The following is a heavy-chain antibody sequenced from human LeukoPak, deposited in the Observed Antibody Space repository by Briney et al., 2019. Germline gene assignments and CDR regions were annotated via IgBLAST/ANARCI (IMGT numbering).Heavy chain of an antibody. Sequence: SETLSFTCTVSGGSISSSSYYWGWIRQPPGKGLEWIGSIYYSGSTYYNPSLKSRVTISVDTSKNQFSLKLSSVTAADSAVYYCASDIDWYWGQGTLVTVSS. D-gene: IGHD3-9*01. J-gene: IGHJ4*02. V-gene: IGHV4-39*07. CDR3: ASDIDWY. CDR1: GGSISSSSYY. CDR2: IYYSGST.